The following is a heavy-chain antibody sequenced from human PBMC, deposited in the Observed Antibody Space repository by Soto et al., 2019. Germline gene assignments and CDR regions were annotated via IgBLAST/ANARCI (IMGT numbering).Heavy chain of an antibody. V-gene: IGHV4-39*07. CDR2: INDSGSA. CDR1: GGSISSSSFH. J-gene: IGHJ5*02. Sequence: SETLSLTCIVSGGSISSSSFHWSWIRQPPGKGLEWIGEINDSGSANNNPSLKSRVTLSVDTSKNQFSLKLTSVTAADTAIYYCARGQSHTWFDPWGQGTLVTVS. CDR3: ARGQSHTWFDP.